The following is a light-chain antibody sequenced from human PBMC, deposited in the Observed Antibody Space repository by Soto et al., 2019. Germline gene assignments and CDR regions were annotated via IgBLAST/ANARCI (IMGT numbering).Light chain of an antibody. Sequence: QSVLTQPASVSGSPGQSITISCTGTSSDDGSYNLVSWYQQHPGKAPKLMIYEGSKRPSGVSNRFSGSKSGNTASLTISGLQAEDEADYYCCSYAGSSTLLVFGGGTKLTVL. V-gene: IGLV2-23*01. CDR1: SSDDGSYNL. CDR3: CSYAGSSTLLV. CDR2: EGS. J-gene: IGLJ2*01.